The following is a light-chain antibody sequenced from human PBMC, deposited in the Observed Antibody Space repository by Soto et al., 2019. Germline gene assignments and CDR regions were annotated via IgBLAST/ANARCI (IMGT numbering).Light chain of an antibody. V-gene: IGLV2-14*01. CDR1: SSDVGSYNY. J-gene: IGLJ2*01. CDR3: SSYTTGSTHVV. Sequence: QYALTQPASVSGSPGQSITISCTGTSSDVGSYNYVSCYQQYPGKAPKLMIYDVSNRPSGVSYRFSGSKSGNTASLTISWRQAEYDADYYCSSYTTGSTHVVFGGGSKLTVL. CDR2: DVS.